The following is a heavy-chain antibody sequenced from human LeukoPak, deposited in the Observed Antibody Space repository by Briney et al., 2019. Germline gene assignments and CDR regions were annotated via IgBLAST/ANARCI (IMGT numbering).Heavy chain of an antibody. CDR1: GGTFSSYA. J-gene: IGHJ5*02. V-gene: IGHV1-69*05. CDR3: ARGGLEWLLYCWFDP. Sequence: SVKVSCKASGGTFSSYAISWVRQAPGQGLEWMGGIIPIFGTANYAQKFQGRVTITTDESTSTAYMELSSLRSEDTAVYYCARGGLEWLLYCWFDPWGQGTLVTVSS. D-gene: IGHD3-3*01. CDR2: IIPIFGTA.